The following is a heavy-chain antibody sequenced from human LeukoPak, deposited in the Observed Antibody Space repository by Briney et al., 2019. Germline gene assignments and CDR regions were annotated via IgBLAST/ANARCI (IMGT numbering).Heavy chain of an antibody. CDR2: ISSSSTYI. J-gene: IGHJ4*02. V-gene: IGHV3-21*01. CDR3: ARVYSGSYCADY. CDR1: GFTFSSYS. Sequence: GPRRLSCAASGFTFSSYSMNWVRQAPGKGLGWVASISSSSTYIYYADSVKGRFTISRDNAKNSLYLQMNSLRAEDMAVYYCARVYSGSYCADYWGQGTLVTASS. D-gene: IGHD1-26*01.